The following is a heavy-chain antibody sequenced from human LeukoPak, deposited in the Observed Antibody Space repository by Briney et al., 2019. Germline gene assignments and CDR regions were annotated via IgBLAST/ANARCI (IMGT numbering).Heavy chain of an antibody. D-gene: IGHD2-21*02. V-gene: IGHV4-4*07. CDR3: ARDSGDPVVVTAIVS. CDR1: GGSISSYY. J-gene: IGHJ4*02. CDR2: IYISGST. Sequence: PRTLSLTCTVSGGSISSYYWSWIRQPAGKGLEWIGRIYISGSTNYNPSLKSRVTMSVDTSKNQFSLKLSSVTAADTAVYYCARDSGDPVVVTAIVSWGQGTLVTVSS.